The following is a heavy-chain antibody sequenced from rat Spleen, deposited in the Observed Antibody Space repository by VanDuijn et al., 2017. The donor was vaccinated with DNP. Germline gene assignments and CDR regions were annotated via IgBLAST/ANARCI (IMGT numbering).Heavy chain of an antibody. CDR2: IWAGGIT. CDR3: ARHTYGHFFDY. V-gene: IGHV2-72*01. Sequence: QVQLKESGPGLVQPSQTLSLTCTVSGLSLTSYHVSWVRQPPGKSLVWMGTIWAGGITNYNSTVQSRLFISRDTSKSQVFLKMNRLQSEDTGTYYCARHTYGHFFDYWGQGVMVTVSS. CDR1: GLSLTSYH. J-gene: IGHJ2*01. D-gene: IGHD1-11*01.